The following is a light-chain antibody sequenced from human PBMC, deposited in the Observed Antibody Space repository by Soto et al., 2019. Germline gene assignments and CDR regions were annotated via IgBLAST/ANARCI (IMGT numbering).Light chain of an antibody. V-gene: IGLV2-14*01. CDR1: SSDVGNYNY. CDR2: EVS. CDR3: SSFTTSSHVV. Sequence: QSVLTQPASVSGSPGQSVTISCTGTSSDVGNYNYVSWYQQYPDKAPKLMIYEVSNRPSGVSSRFSGSKSGNTASLTISGLQAEDEADYYCSSFTTSSHVVFGGGTKVTVL. J-gene: IGLJ2*01.